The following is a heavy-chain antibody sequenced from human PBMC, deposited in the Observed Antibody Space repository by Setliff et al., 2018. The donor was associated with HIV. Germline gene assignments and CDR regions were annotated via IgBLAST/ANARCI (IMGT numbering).Heavy chain of an antibody. Sequence: PSETLSLTCTVSGGSISSSSSYWGWIRQSPGKGLEWIGSIYYSGSTYYNPSLKSRVTISVDTSKDQFSLRLSSVTAADTAVYYCARAIDYSDVVYFYYMDVWGKGTTVTVSS. CDR1: GGSISSSSSY. CDR3: ARAIDYSDVVYFYYMDV. V-gene: IGHV4-39*01. CDR2: IYYSGST. J-gene: IGHJ6*03. D-gene: IGHD3-22*01.